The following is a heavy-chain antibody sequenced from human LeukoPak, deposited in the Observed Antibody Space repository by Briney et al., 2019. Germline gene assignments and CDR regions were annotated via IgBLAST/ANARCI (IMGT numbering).Heavy chain of an antibody. V-gene: IGHV4-4*07. Sequence: SETLSLTCTVSGGSISSYYWNWIRQPAGKGLEWIGRIYASGSTNYNPSLKSRVTVSVDTSKNQFSLKLSSVTAADTAVYYCARVTGYMIEDYFDYWGQGTLVTVSS. CDR1: GGSISSYY. J-gene: IGHJ4*02. D-gene: IGHD3-22*01. CDR2: IYASGST. CDR3: ARVTGYMIEDYFDY.